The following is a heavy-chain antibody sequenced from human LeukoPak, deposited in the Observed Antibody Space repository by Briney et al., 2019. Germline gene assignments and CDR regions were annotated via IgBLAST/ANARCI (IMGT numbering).Heavy chain of an antibody. CDR1: GGTFSSYA. CDR3: ARGGDFWRPGFDC. Sequence: ASVKVSCKASGGTFSSYAINWVRQATGQGLEWMGWMNPNSGNTGYAQKFQGRVTITRNTSISTAYMELSSLRSEDTAVYYCARGGDFWRPGFDCWGQGTLVTVSS. J-gene: IGHJ4*02. CDR2: MNPNSGNT. V-gene: IGHV1-8*03. D-gene: IGHD3-3*01.